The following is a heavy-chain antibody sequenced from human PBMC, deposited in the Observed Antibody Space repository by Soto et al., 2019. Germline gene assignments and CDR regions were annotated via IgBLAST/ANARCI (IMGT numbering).Heavy chain of an antibody. V-gene: IGHV3-53*01. CDR1: GFTVSSNY. J-gene: IGHJ3*02. CDR2: IYSGSST. CDR3: ATEIEVDAFDI. Sequence: PGGSLRLSCAASGFTVSSNYMSWVRQAPGKGLEWVSVIYSGSSTYYADSVKGRFTISRDNSKNTLYLQMNSLRAEDTAVYYCATEIEVDAFDIWGQGTMVTVSS.